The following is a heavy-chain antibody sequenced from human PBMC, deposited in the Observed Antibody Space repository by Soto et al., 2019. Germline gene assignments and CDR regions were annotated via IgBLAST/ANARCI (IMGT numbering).Heavy chain of an antibody. CDR3: ARETYYYDSSGPKYNWFDP. CDR1: GGSISSGGYY. Sequence: SETLSLTCTVSGGSISSGGYYWSWIRQHPGKGLEWIGYIYYSGSTYYNPSLKSRVTISVDTSKNQFSLKLSSVTAAVTAVYYCARETYYYDSSGPKYNWFDPWGQGTLVTVSS. D-gene: IGHD3-22*01. J-gene: IGHJ5*02. CDR2: IYYSGST. V-gene: IGHV4-31*03.